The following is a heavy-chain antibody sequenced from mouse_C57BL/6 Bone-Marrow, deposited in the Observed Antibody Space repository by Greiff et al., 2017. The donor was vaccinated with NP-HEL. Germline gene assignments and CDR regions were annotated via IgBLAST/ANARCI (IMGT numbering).Heavy chain of an antibody. J-gene: IGHJ2*01. V-gene: IGHV5-4*03. D-gene: IGHD2-5*01. Sequence: EVMLVESGGGLVKPGGSLKLSCAASGFTFSSYAMSWVRQTPEKRLEWVATISDGGSYTYYPDNVKGRFTISRDNAKHNLYLQMSHLKSEDTAMYYCARAPYDSNPFDDWGQGTTLTVSS. CDR2: ISDGGSYT. CDR3: ARAPYDSNPFDD. CDR1: GFTFSSYA.